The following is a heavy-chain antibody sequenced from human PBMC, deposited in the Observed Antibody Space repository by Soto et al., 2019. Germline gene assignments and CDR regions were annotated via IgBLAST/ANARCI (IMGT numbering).Heavy chain of an antibody. CDR1: GFTFSSYS. V-gene: IGHV3-21*01. CDR3: ARGAQGADYRDFYYYYGMDV. Sequence: PGGSLRLSCAASGFTFSSYSMNWVRQAPGKGLEWVSSISSSSSYIYYADSVKGRFTISRDNAKNSLYLQMNSLRAEDTAVYYCARGAQGADYRDFYYYYGMDVWGQGTTVTVSS. J-gene: IGHJ6*02. CDR2: ISSSSSYI. D-gene: IGHD4-4*01.